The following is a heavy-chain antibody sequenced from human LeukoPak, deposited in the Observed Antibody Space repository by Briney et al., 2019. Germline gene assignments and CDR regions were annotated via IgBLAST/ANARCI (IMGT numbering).Heavy chain of an antibody. V-gene: IGHV1-46*01. D-gene: IGHD3-9*01. CDR1: GYTFTDYY. Sequence: ASVKVSCKASGYTFTDYYMHWVRQAPGQGLEWMGLINPSGGSTSYAQKFQGRVTMTRDTSTSTVYMELSSLRSEDTAVYYCARALTGWGYDILTGYYHDWFDPWGQGTLVTVSS. CDR3: ARALTGWGYDILTGYYHDWFDP. CDR2: INPSGGST. J-gene: IGHJ5*02.